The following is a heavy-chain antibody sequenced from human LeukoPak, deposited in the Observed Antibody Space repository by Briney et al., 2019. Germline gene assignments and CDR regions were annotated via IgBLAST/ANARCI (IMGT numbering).Heavy chain of an antibody. V-gene: IGHV3-33*01. Sequence: GGSLRLSCAASGFTFSSYGMHWVRQAPGKGLEWVAVIWYDGSNKYYADSVKGRFTISRDNSKNTLYLQMNSLRAEDTAVYYCXRDEGXIGIDYWGQGXLXXXSS. D-gene: IGHD2-15*01. CDR1: GFTFSSYG. J-gene: IGHJ4*02. CDR3: XRDEGXIGIDY. CDR2: IWYDGSNK.